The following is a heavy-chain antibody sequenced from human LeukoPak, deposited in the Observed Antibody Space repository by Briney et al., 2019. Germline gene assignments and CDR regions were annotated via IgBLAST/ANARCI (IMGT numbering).Heavy chain of an antibody. D-gene: IGHD3-22*01. CDR2: ISSMVFTI. J-gene: IGHJ6*02. V-gene: IGHV3-48*03. CDR1: GFTSSNYE. Sequence: GGSLRLSCAASGFTSSNYEINWVRHAPGEGLEWVSYISSMVFTIYYADSVKGRFTISRDNAKNSLSLQMNSLRAEDTAVYYCARGYYYDRSGYNGYYGMDVWGQGTTVTVSS. CDR3: ARGYYYDRSGYNGYYGMDV.